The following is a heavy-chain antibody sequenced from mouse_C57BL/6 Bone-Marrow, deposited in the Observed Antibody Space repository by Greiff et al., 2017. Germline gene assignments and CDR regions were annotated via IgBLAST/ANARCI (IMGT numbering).Heavy chain of an antibody. CDR2: FYPYNDDT. V-gene: IGHV1-47*01. D-gene: IGHD2-12*01. CDR3: AVLRLGPYGYLDD. J-gene: IGHJ1*03. Sequence: QVQLQQSGAELVKPGASVKMSCKASGYTFTTYPIEWMKQKPGKSLEWIGSFYPYNDDTKYNEKFKGKATLTVEKSSSTVYLELSRLTSDASAVFSCAVLRLGPYGYLDDWGTGTTVTVSS. CDR1: GYTFTTYP.